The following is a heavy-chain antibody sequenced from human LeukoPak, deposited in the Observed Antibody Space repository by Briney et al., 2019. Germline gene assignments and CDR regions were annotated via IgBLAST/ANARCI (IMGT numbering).Heavy chain of an antibody. V-gene: IGHV4-34*01. D-gene: IGHD6-13*01. J-gene: IGHJ4*02. Sequence: PSETLSLTCAVYGGSFSGYYWSWIRQPPGKGLEWIGEINHSGSTNYNPSLKSRVTISVDTSKNQFSLKLSSVTAADTAVYYCARVVAAAGEIHFDYWGQGTLVTVSS. CDR3: ARVVAAAGEIHFDY. CDR2: INHSGST. CDR1: GGSFSGYY.